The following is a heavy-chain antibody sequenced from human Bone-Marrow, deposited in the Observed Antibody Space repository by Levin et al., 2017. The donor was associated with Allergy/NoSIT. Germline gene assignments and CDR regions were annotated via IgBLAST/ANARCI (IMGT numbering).Heavy chain of an antibody. CDR2: IITGNGNT. Sequence: PVASVKASCKASGYTFSTYALHWVRQAPGQRLEWMGWIITGNGNTKYSQKFKGRVTISRDTSASTAYMELSSLTSEDTAVYYCAKNAPGGLPYFDFWGQGTLVTVSS. V-gene: IGHV1-3*04. J-gene: IGHJ4*02. CDR1: GYTFSTYA. CDR3: AKNAPGGLPYFDF. D-gene: IGHD5/OR15-5a*01.